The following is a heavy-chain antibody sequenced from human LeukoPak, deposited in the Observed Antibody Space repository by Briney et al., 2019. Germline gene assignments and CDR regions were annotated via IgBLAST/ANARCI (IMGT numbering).Heavy chain of an antibody. J-gene: IGHJ4*02. D-gene: IGHD6-19*01. CDR3: ARYSGGWPYYFDY. Sequence: SETLSLTCTLSGGYISIFYWSCIRQPPGKGLEWIGYISNTGSTKYNPSLKSRVAISLDTSKNQFSLNLSSVTAADTAVYFCARYSGGWPYYFDYWGQGTLVTVSS. CDR1: GGYISIFY. CDR2: ISNTGST. V-gene: IGHV4-59*08.